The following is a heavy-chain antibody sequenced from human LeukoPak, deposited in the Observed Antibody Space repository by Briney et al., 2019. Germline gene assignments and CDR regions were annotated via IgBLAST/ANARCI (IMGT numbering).Heavy chain of an antibody. CDR2: ISAYNGNT. CDR1: GYTFTSYG. V-gene: IGHV1-18*01. Sequence: ASVKVSCKASGYTFTSYGISWVRQAPGQGLEWMGWISAYNGNTNYAQKFQGRVTMTTDTSTSTAYMELRSLRSDDTAVYYCARDLPRYDYVWGSYRFPFDYWGQGTLATVSS. CDR3: ARDLPRYDYVWGSYRFPFDY. D-gene: IGHD3-16*02. J-gene: IGHJ4*02.